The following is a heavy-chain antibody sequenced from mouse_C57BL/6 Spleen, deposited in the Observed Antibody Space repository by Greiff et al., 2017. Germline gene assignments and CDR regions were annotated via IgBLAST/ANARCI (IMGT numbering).Heavy chain of an antibody. Sequence: QVQLKESGAELARPGASVKLSCKASGYTFTSYGISWVKQRTGQGLEWIGEIYPRSGNTYYNEKFKGKATLTADKSSSTAYMELRSLTSEDSAVYFCASRSSCYFDYLGQGTTLTVSS. CDR2: IYPRSGNT. V-gene: IGHV1-81*01. CDR1: GYTFTSYG. D-gene: IGHD1-3*01. CDR3: ASRSSCYFDY. J-gene: IGHJ2*01.